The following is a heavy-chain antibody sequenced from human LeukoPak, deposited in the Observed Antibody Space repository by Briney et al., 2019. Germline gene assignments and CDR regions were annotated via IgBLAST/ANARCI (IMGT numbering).Heavy chain of an antibody. V-gene: IGHV3-9*01. Sequence: PGGSLRLSCAASGFTFDDYAMHWVRQAPGKGLEWVSGISWNSGNIGYADSVKGRFTISRDSAKNSLYLQMNSLRAEDTALYYCAKETYGTNGVNPDYWGQGTLVTVSS. CDR2: ISWNSGNI. CDR1: GFTFDDYA. CDR3: AKETYGTNGVNPDY. D-gene: IGHD2-8*01. J-gene: IGHJ4*02.